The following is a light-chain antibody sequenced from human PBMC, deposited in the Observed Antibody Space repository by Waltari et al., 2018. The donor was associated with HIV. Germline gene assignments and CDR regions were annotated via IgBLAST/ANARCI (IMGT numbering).Light chain of an antibody. V-gene: IGLV2-11*01. CDR3: CSYAGSYPVV. Sequence: QSALTQPRSVSGSPGQSVTISCTGTSSDFGVYNFVSWYQQHPGKAPKLMIYDVSKRPSGVPDRFSGSNSGNTASLTISGLQAEDEADYYCCSYAGSYPVVFGGGTKLTVL. CDR2: DVS. CDR1: SSDFGVYNF. J-gene: IGLJ2*01.